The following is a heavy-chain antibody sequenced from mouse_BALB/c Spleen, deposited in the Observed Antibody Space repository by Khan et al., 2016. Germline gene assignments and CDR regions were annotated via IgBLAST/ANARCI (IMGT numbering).Heavy chain of an antibody. CDR2: ISSGGTT. Sequence: EVELVESGGGLVKPGGSLKLSCAASGFTFITYAMSWVRQTPAKRLEWVASISSGGTTYYPDSMKGRFTISRDNARNILYLQMSSLRSEDTAMYYCSKEENAMDYWGQGTSVTVSS. J-gene: IGHJ4*01. V-gene: IGHV5-6-5*01. CDR1: GFTFITYA. CDR3: SKEENAMDY.